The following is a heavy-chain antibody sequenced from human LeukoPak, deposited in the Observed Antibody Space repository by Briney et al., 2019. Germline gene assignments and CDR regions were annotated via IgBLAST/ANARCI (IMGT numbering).Heavy chain of an antibody. V-gene: IGHV1-2*02. CDR3: ARDRVPGSYFDSWLDP. CDR2: ISPNTGDT. J-gene: IGHJ5*02. D-gene: IGHD1-26*01. CDR1: GYTFTDYY. Sequence: GASVKVSCQASGYTFTDYYVHWVRQAPGQGLEWLGLISPNTGDTHHAKKFHGRVTLTRDTSITTAYMQLTRLRSDATAVYYCARDRVPGSYFDSWLDPWGQGTLVSVSS.